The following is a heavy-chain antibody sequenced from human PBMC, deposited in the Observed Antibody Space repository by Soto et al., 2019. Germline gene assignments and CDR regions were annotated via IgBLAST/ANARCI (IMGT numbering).Heavy chain of an antibody. J-gene: IGHJ6*02. CDR2: IIPIFGTA. CDR1: GGTFSSYA. D-gene: IGHD2-2*01. CDR3: ARGPRYCSSTSCYRVKEGYYYYGMDV. Sequence: QVQLVQSGAEVKKPGSSVKVSCKASGGTFSSYAISWVRQAPGQGLEWMGGIIPIFGTANYAQKFQGRVTITADVSTSTAYMELSSLRSEDTAVYYCARGPRYCSSTSCYRVKEGYYYYGMDVWGQGTTVTVSS. V-gene: IGHV1-69*01.